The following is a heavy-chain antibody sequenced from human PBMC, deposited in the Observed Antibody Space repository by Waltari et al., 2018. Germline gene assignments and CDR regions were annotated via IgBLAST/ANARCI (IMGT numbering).Heavy chain of an antibody. CDR1: GFAFRSYA. D-gene: IGHD3-3*01. V-gene: IGHV3-23*01. J-gene: IGHJ4*02. CDR3: AKGSDFDFWSVTDH. CDR2: VSGSGEST. Sequence: EVQLLESGGALVEPGGSLKISCAASGFAFRSYAMSWVRQAPGGGVEWGSSVSGSGESTNYADSVKGRFNISKDMSKNTVHLQMSSLRDEDTAVYYCAKGSDFDFWSVTDHWGQGTRVTVSS.